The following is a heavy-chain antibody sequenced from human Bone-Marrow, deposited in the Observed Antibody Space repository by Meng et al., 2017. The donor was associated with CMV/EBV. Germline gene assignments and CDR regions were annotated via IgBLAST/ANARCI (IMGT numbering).Heavy chain of an antibody. D-gene: IGHD2-21*01. J-gene: IGHJ6*02. CDR3: ARDCGGDCYPLYYYGMDV. CDR1: GGSIGSSSYY. CDR2: ISYSGST. V-gene: IGHV4-39*07. Sequence: SETLSLTCSVSGGSIGSSSYYWDWIRQPPGKGLEYIGGISYSGSTYYNPSLKSRVTISVDMSKNQFSLKLSSVTAADTAVYYCARDCGGDCYPLYYYGMDVWGQGTTVTVSS.